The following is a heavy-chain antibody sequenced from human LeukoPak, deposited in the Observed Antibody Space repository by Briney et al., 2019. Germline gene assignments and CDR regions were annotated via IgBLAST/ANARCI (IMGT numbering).Heavy chain of an antibody. D-gene: IGHD3-10*01. J-gene: IGHJ6*03. V-gene: IGHV3-7*01. Sequence: GGSLRLSCAASGFTFSSYWMSWVRQAPGKGPEWVANIRQDEGERYFADSVKGRFTISRDNAKKSVYLHMSSLRAEDTALYYCARLSAYYYGSYFYYYMDVWGKGTTVIVSS. CDR1: GFTFSSYW. CDR3: ARLSAYYYGSYFYYYMDV. CDR2: IRQDEGER.